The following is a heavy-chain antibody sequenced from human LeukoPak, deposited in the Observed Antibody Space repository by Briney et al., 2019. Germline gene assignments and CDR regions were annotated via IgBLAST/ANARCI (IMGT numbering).Heavy chain of an antibody. CDR2: ISWNSGSI. J-gene: IGHJ4*02. Sequence: SSGGYYWSWIRQHPGKGLEWVSGISWNSGSIGYADSVKGRFTISRDNAKNSLYLQMNSLRAEDTALYYCAKDICSGGSCYGYDYWGQGTLVTVSS. D-gene: IGHD2-15*01. CDR3: AKDICSGGSCYGYDY. V-gene: IGHV3-9*01. CDR1: SSGGYY.